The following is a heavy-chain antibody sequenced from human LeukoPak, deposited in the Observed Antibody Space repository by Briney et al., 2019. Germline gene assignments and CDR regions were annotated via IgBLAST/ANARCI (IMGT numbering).Heavy chain of an antibody. D-gene: IGHD2-2*01. V-gene: IGHV3-23*01. Sequence: PGGSLRLSCAASGFTFSSYAMSWVRQAPGKGLEWVSAISGSAEKTNYADSVKGRFTISRDNSKNTLYLQMKSQTAGDTAVYYCAKESSSTSCLDYWGQGTLVTVSS. J-gene: IGHJ4*02. CDR2: ISGSAEKT. CDR1: GFTFSSYA. CDR3: AKESSSTSCLDY.